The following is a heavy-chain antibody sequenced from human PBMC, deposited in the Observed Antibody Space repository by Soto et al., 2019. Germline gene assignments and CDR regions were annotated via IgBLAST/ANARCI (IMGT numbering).Heavy chain of an antibody. D-gene: IGHD1-7*01. CDR1: GGYISRYY. J-gene: IGHJ5*02. CDR2: LYNTGST. V-gene: IGHV4-59*12. CDR3: ARTESGTFDP. Sequence: SETLSLTCTVPGGYISRYYLSWIRQPPGKGLEWIGYLYNTGSTIYNPSLESRVTISVDTSKNQFSLKLSSVTAAGTAVYYCARTESGTFDPWGQGTLVTVS.